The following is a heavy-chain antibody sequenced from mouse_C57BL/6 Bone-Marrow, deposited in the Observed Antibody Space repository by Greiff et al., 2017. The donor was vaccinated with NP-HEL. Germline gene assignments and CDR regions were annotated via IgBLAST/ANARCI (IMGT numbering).Heavy chain of an antibody. V-gene: IGHV1-54*01. D-gene: IGHD2-1*01. Sequence: QVQLQQSGAELVRPGTSVKVSCKASGYAFTNYLIEWVKQRPGQGLEWIGVINPGSGGTNYNEKFKGKATLTADKSSSTAYMQLSSLTSEDSAVYFCARDYYGTGGFAYWGQGTLVTVSA. J-gene: IGHJ3*01. CDR1: GYAFTNYL. CDR2: INPGSGGT. CDR3: ARDYYGTGGFAY.